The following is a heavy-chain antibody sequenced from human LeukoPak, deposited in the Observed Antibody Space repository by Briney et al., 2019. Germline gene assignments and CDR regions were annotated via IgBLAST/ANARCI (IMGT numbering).Heavy chain of an antibody. Sequence: SETLSLTCTVSGGSISSYYWSWIRQPPGKGLEWIGYIYYSGRTNYNPSLKSRVTISVDTSMNQFSLKRSSVTAADTAVYYCARLRSHYFNHWGQGTLVTVSS. J-gene: IGHJ5*02. V-gene: IGHV4-59*01. CDR2: IYYSGRT. CDR3: ARLRSHYFNH. CDR1: GGSISSYY. D-gene: IGHD3-10*01.